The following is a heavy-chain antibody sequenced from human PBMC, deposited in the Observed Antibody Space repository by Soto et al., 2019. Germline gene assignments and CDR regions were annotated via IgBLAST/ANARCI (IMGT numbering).Heavy chain of an antibody. V-gene: IGHV3-21*01. CDR3: ARDSSSSWASDY. Sequence: SGGSLRHSCASSGFTFSSYSMNWVRQAPGKGLEWVSSISSSSSYIYYADSVKGRFTISRDNAKNSLYLQMNSLRAEDTAVYYCARDSSSSWASDYWGQGTLVTVSS. J-gene: IGHJ4*02. CDR1: GFTFSSYS. D-gene: IGHD6-13*01. CDR2: ISSSSSYI.